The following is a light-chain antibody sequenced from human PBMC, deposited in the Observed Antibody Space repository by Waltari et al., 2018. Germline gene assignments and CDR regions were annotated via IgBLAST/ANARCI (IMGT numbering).Light chain of an antibody. V-gene: IGLV2-14*01. CDR2: DVS. CDR1: SSDVGGYNY. Sequence: QSALTQPASVSGSPGQSITISCTGTSSDVGGYNYVSWYQQYPGKVPKLMIYDVSKGPSGVSNRFSGSKVGNTASLTIPGLQAEDEADYYCSSYTSSNTVIFGGGTKLTVL. CDR3: SSYTSSNTVI. J-gene: IGLJ2*01.